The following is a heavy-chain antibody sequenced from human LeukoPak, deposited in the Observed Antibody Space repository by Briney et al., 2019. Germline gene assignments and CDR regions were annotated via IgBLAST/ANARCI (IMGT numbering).Heavy chain of an antibody. J-gene: IGHJ4*02. D-gene: IGHD3-10*01. CDR1: GFTFSSYG. Sequence: GSLRLSCAASGFTFSSYGMHWVRQAPGKGLEWVANIKQDGTEKYYVDSVKGRFTISRDNAKNSLYLQMNSLRAEDTAVYYCARGVRLWFGELYFDYWGQGTLVTVSS. V-gene: IGHV3-7*03. CDR2: IKQDGTEK. CDR3: ARGVRLWFGELYFDY.